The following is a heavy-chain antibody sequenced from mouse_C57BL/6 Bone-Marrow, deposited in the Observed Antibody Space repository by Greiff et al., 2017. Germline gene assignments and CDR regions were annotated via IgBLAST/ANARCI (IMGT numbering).Heavy chain of an antibody. V-gene: IGHV5-9*01. CDR1: GFTFSSYT. D-gene: IGHD1-1*01. CDR3: SRQVTTVLATKYFDV. Sequence: EVMLVESGGGLVKPGGSLKLSCAASGFTFSSYTMSWVRQTPEKRLQWVAAISGGGGNTYYPDSVKGRFTISRDNARNTLYLQMSSLRSEDTALYYCSRQVTTVLATKYFDVWGTGTTVTVSS. J-gene: IGHJ1*03. CDR2: ISGGGGNT.